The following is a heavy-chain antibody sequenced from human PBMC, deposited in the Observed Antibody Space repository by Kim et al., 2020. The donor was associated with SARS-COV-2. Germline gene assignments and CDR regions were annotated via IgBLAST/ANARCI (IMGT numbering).Heavy chain of an antibody. CDR3: ARAPRYYGSGSCMDV. Sequence: GGSLRLSCAASGFTFSSYWMHWVRQAPGKGLVWVSRINSDGSSTSYADSVKGRFTISRDNAKNTLYLQMNSLRAEDTAVYYCARAPRYYGSGSCMDVWGQGTTVTVSS. D-gene: IGHD3-10*01. V-gene: IGHV3-74*01. J-gene: IGHJ6*02. CDR2: INSDGSST. CDR1: GFTFSSYW.